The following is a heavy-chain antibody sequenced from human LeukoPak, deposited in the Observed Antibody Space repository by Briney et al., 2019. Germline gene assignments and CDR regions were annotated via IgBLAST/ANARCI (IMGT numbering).Heavy chain of an antibody. J-gene: IGHJ4*02. CDR2: VYYSGST. CDR1: GVSISSYY. CDR3: ARVELRSSSIDY. V-gene: IGHV4-59*01. D-gene: IGHD6-6*01. Sequence: MTSETLSLTCTVSGVSISSYYWSWIRQPPGKGLEWIGYVYYSGSTNYNPSLKSRVTISVDTSKNQFSLKLSSVTAADTAVYYCARVELRSSSIDYWGQGTLVTVSS.